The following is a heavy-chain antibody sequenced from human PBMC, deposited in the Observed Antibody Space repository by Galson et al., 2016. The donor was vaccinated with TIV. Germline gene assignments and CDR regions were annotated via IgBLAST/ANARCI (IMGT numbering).Heavy chain of an antibody. V-gene: IGHV4-38-2*01. J-gene: IGHJ3*02. CDR3: ARAHSTGWDNGDDAFDI. CDR1: GYSITSSYY. Sequence: ETLSLTCAVSGYSITSSYYWGWIRQPPGKGLEWIGVITHAGSTYYSPSLKSRLTLSVDTSGNQFSLKLNSVTAADTAVYYCARAHSTGWDNGDDAFDIWGLGTVVTVSS. CDR2: ITHAGST. D-gene: IGHD6-19*01.